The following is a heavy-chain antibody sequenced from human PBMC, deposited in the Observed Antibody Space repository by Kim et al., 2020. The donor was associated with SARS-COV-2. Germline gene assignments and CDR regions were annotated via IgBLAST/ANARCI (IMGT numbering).Heavy chain of an antibody. CDR2: ISYDGSKK. CDR1: GFTFSSYA. CDR3: ARGYCTGGVCYQSPFDY. Sequence: GGSLRLSCAASGFTFSSYAMHWVRQAPGKGLEWVAVISYDGSKKYYVDSVKGRFTISRDNSKNTLYLQMNSLRAEDTAVYYCARGYCTGGVCYQSPFDYWGQGTLVTVSS. D-gene: IGHD2-8*02. V-gene: IGHV3-30*04. J-gene: IGHJ4*02.